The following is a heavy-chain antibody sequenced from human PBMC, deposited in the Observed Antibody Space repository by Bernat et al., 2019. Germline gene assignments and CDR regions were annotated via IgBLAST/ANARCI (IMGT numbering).Heavy chain of an antibody. CDR1: GGTFSSYA. CDR2: IIPIFGTA. Sequence: QVQLVQSGAEVKKPGSSVKVSCKASGGTFSSYAISWVRQAPGQGLEWMGGIIPIFGTANYAQKFQGRVTITADDSTSTAYMELSSLRSEDTAVYYCARAGGYCSSTSCYAFDIWGQGTMVTVSS. D-gene: IGHD2-2*01. J-gene: IGHJ3*02. V-gene: IGHV1-69*01. CDR3: ARAGGYCSSTSCYAFDI.